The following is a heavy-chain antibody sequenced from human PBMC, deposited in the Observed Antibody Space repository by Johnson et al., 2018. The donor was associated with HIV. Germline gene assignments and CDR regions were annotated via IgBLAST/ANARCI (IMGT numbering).Heavy chain of an antibody. J-gene: IGHJ3*02. V-gene: IGHV3-15*01. D-gene: IGHD3-10*01. Sequence: VQLVESGGGVVQPGGSLRLSCAASGFTFSSYGMHWVRQAPVKGLEWVGRIKSKTDGGTTDYAAPVKGRFTISRDDSKNTLYLQMNSLRADDTAMYYCAKGILTNDAFDIWGQGTMVTVSS. CDR2: IKSKTDGGTT. CDR3: AKGILTNDAFDI. CDR1: GFTFSSYG.